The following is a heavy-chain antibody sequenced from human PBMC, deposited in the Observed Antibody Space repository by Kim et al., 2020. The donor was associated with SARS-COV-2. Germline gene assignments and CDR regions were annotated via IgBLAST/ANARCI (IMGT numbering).Heavy chain of an antibody. V-gene: IGHV4-59*01. D-gene: IGHD3-16*01. CDR3: ARDVVGGEDYFDY. Sequence: NPPPKGPVTISVDTSKNQFSLKLSSVTAADTAVYYCARDVVGGEDYFDYWGQGTLVTVSS. J-gene: IGHJ4*02.